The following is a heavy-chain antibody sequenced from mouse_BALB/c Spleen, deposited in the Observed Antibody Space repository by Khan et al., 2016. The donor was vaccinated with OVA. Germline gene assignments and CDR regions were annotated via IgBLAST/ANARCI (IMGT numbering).Heavy chain of an antibody. CDR2: INTYTGEP. D-gene: IGHD2-10*01. J-gene: IGHJ4*01. V-gene: IGHV9-3-1*01. CDR1: GYTFRNFG. Sequence: QIQLVQSGPELKQPGETVKISCKASGYTFRNFGMNWVKQAPGKGLEWMGWINTYTGEPTYADDFKGRFAFSLETSASTAYLQINNLKNEDTATYFCARAPYFSYTLAYWGQGTSVTVSS. CDR3: ARAPYFSYTLAY.